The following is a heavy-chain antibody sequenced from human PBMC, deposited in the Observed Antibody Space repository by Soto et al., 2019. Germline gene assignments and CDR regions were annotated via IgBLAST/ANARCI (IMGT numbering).Heavy chain of an antibody. J-gene: IGHJ6*02. Sequence: PGGSLRLSCAASGFTFSSYGMHWVRQAPGKGLEWVAVISYDGSNKYYADSVKGRFTISRDNSKNTLYLQMNSLRAEDTAVYYCAKSTRGGYGYYYYYGMDVWGQGTTVTVS. D-gene: IGHD3-10*01. CDR3: AKSTRGGYGYYYYYGMDV. V-gene: IGHV3-30*18. CDR1: GFTFSSYG. CDR2: ISYDGSNK.